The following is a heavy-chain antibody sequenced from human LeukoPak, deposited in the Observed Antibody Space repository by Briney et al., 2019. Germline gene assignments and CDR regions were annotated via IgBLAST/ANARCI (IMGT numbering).Heavy chain of an antibody. D-gene: IGHD5-18*01. CDR3: ARGTRGYSYGYDFDY. Sequence: GGSLRLSCAASGFTVSSNYMSWVRQAPGKGLEWVSIIYSGGSTYYADSVKGRFTISRDNSKNTLYLQMNSLRAEETAVYYCARGTRGYSYGYDFDYWGQGTLVTVSS. V-gene: IGHV3-66*01. J-gene: IGHJ4*02. CDR2: IYSGGST. CDR1: GFTVSSNY.